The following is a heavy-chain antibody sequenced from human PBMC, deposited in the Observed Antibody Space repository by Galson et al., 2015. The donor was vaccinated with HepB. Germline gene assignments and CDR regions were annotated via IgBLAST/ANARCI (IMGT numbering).Heavy chain of an antibody. CDR2: IHSGGKT. D-gene: IGHD5-18*01. CDR3: ARVGTAIVTYAMDV. CDR1: GFSVSSND. Sequence: SLRLSCAASGFSVSSNDMNWVRQAPGKGLEWVSVIHSGGKTFYADSVKGRFTISRDISENRLYLQMNSLRAEDTGVYYCARVGTAIVTYAMDVWGPGTTVTVSS. J-gene: IGHJ6*02. V-gene: IGHV3-66*02.